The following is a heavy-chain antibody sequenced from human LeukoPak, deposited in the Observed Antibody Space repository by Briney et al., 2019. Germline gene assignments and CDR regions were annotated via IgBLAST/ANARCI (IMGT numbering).Heavy chain of an antibody. J-gene: IGHJ4*02. Sequence: PSETLSLTCAVYGGSFSGYYWSWIRQPPGKGLEWIGEINHSGSTNYNPSLKSRVTISVDTSKNQFSLKLSSVTAADTAVYHCARGDPTVTTKQNFDYWGQGTLVTVSS. CDR2: INHSGST. CDR1: GGSFSGYY. CDR3: ARGDPTVTTKQNFDY. V-gene: IGHV4-34*01. D-gene: IGHD4-17*01.